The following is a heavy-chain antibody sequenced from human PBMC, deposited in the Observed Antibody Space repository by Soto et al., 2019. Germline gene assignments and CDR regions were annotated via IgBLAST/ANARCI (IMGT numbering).Heavy chain of an antibody. CDR3: AIRGETIVRSNYYYYYGMDV. CDR1: GYSFTSYW. J-gene: IGHJ6*02. Sequence: PGESLKISCKGSGYSFTSYWIGWVRQMPGKGLEWMGIIYPGDSDTRHSPSFQGQVTISADKSISTAYLQWSSLKASDTAMYYCAIRGETIVRSNYYYYYGMDVGGQGTTVTVSS. D-gene: IGHD3-10*01. V-gene: IGHV5-51*01. CDR2: IYPGDSDT.